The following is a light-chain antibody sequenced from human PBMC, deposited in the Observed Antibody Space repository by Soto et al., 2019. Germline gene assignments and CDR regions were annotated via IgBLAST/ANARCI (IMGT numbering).Light chain of an antibody. CDR2: GAS. CDR3: QQYGSLSLIT. J-gene: IGKJ5*01. Sequence: EIVLTQSPGTLSLSPGERATLSCRASQSVSSSYLAWYQQKPGQAPRLLIYGASSRATGIPDRFSGSGPGTDFTLTISRLEPEFFAVYYCQQYGSLSLITFVQVSLLEIK. V-gene: IGKV3-20*01. CDR1: QSVSSSY.